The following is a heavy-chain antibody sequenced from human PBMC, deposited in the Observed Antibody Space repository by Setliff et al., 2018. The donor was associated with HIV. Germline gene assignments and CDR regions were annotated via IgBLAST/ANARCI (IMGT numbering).Heavy chain of an antibody. Sequence: SVKVSCKASGGTFNNYAISWVRRAPGQGLEWVGGIIPLFGTTNYAQKFQGRVTITADESTNTAHMELNSLRSIDTAMYYCATVFYYNSESYSLDYWGQGTLVTVSS. V-gene: IGHV1-69*13. CDR1: GGTFNNYA. J-gene: IGHJ4*02. D-gene: IGHD3-10*01. CDR2: IIPLFGTT. CDR3: ATVFYYNSESYSLDY.